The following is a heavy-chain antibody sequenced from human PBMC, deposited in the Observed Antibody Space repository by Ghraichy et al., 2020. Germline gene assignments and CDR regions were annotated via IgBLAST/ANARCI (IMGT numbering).Heavy chain of an antibody. J-gene: IGHJ6*02. CDR1: VFTFSSYT. Sequence: LSLTCAASVFTFSSYTMDWVRPAPGRGLEWVSHISSSSSNKFYTDSVKGRFTISRDNAKNSLYLQMNSLRDEDTAVYYCARASTVVRFYYYAAMDVWGQGTTVTVSS. CDR2: ISSSSSNK. CDR3: ARASTVVRFYYYAAMDV. V-gene: IGHV3-48*02. D-gene: IGHD4-23*01.